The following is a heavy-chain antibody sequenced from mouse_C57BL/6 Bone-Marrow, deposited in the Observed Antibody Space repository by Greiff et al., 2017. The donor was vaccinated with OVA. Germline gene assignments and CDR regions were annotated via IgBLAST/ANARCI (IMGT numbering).Heavy chain of an antibody. Sequence: QVQLQQSGAELVRPGASVKLSCKASGYTFTDYYINWVKQRPGQGLEWIARIYPGSGNTYYNEKFKGKATLTAEKSSSTAYMQLSSLTSEDSAVYFCAREITTVNYAMDYWGQGTSVTVSS. D-gene: IGHD1-1*01. CDR3: AREITTVNYAMDY. CDR2: IYPGSGNT. V-gene: IGHV1-76*01. J-gene: IGHJ4*01. CDR1: GYTFTDYY.